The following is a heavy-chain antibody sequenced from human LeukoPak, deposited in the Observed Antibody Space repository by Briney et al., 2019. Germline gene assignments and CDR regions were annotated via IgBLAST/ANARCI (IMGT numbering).Heavy chain of an antibody. Sequence: ASVKVSCKVSGYTLTELSMHWVRQAPGKGLEWMGGFDPEDGETIYAQKFQGRVTMTEDTSTGTAYMELSSLRSEDTAVYYCATITLSSSSGEVIDYWGQGTLVTVSS. CDR3: ATITLSSSSGEVIDY. D-gene: IGHD6-6*01. CDR2: FDPEDGET. J-gene: IGHJ4*02. V-gene: IGHV1-24*01. CDR1: GYTLTELS.